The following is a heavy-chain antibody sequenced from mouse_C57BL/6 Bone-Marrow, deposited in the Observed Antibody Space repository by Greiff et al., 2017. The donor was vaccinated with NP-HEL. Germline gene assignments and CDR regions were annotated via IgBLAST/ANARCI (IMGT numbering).Heavy chain of an antibody. CDR3: TTPLGLFDY. CDR2: IDPENGDT. D-gene: IGHD6-1*01. CDR1: GFNIKDDY. J-gene: IGHJ2*01. Sequence: VQLKQSGAELVRPGASVKLSCTASGFNIKDDYMHWVKQRPEQGLEWIGWIDPENGDTEYASKFQGKATITADTSSNTAYLQLSSLTSEDTAVYYCTTPLGLFDYWGQGTTFTVSS. V-gene: IGHV14-4*01.